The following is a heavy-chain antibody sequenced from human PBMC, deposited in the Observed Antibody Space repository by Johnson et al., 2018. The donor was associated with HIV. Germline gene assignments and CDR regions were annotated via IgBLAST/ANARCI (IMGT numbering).Heavy chain of an antibody. CDR1: GFIFDEYD. Sequence: VQLVESGGGVARPGGSLRLSCEGSGFIFDEYDMSWVRQAPGKGLEWVANIKQDGNKRYYVASVKGRFTISRDNSKNTLYLQMNSLRVEDTAVYYCAKSPGKDHGGKSGAFDIWGQGTMVTVSS. J-gene: IGHJ3*02. CDR2: IKQDGNKR. CDR3: AKSPGKDHGGKSGAFDI. V-gene: IGHV3-7*01. D-gene: IGHD4-23*01.